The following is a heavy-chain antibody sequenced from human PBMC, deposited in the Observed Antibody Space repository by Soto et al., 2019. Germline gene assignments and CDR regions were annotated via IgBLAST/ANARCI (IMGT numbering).Heavy chain of an antibody. CDR1: GFTFSTYG. J-gene: IGHJ4*02. Sequence: GGSLRLSCAASGFTFSTYGMHWVRQAPGKGLEWLAIIWYDGTNKFYADSVKGRFTVSRDNYKNTLYLQMNGLRAEDTAVYYCATDGPRIAVAGTYPDHWGQGTLVTVSS. D-gene: IGHD6-19*01. CDR3: ATDGPRIAVAGTYPDH. CDR2: IWYDGTNK. V-gene: IGHV3-33*01.